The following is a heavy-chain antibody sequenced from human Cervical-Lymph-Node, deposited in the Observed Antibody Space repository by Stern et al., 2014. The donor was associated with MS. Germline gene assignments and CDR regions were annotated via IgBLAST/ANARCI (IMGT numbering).Heavy chain of an antibody. V-gene: IGHV3-30*03. CDR1: GFTVSTYG. J-gene: IGHJ6*02. CDR2: IYLDRTKT. CDR3: ARVSSSWDYYYNGMDV. Sequence: QVQLVESGGGVVQPGRSLRLSCAGSGFTVSTYGMPWVRQVPGKGLEWVGIIYLDRTKTGYADSVKGRFTISRDNSKNTVFLQMDSLRAEDTALYYCARVSSSWDYYYNGMDVWGQGTTVTVSS. D-gene: IGHD6-13*01.